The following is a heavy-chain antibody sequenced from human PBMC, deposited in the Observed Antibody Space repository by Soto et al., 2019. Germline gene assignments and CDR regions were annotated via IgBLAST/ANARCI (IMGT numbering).Heavy chain of an antibody. Sequence: EVQLVESGGGLVQPGGSLRLSCAASGFTVSSNYMSWVRQAPGKGLEWVSVTYSGGDTNYGDSVKGRFTISRDNSKNTLYLQMNSLRDEDTAVYYCARWRALTALDYWGQGTLVTVSS. J-gene: IGHJ4*02. CDR1: GFTVSSNY. CDR3: ARWRALTALDY. CDR2: TYSGGDT. D-gene: IGHD2-21*02. V-gene: IGHV3-66*01.